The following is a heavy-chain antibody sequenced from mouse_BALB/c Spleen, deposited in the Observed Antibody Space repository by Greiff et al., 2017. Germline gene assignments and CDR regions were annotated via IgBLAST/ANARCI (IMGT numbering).Heavy chain of an antibody. D-gene: IGHD1-1*02. J-gene: IGHJ4*01. V-gene: IGHV5-15*02. CDR2: ISNLSYSI. CDR1: GFTFSDYG. Sequence: EVKLMESGGGLVQPGGSRKLSCAASGFTFSDYGMAWVRQAPGKGPEWVAFISNLSYSIYYADTVTGRFTISRENAKNTLYLEMSSLRSEDTAMYYCARDMGPSRNYAMDYWGQGTSVTVSS. CDR3: ARDMGPSRNYAMDY.